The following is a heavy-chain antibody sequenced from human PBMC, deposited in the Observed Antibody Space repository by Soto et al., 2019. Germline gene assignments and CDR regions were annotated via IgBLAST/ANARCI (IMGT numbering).Heavy chain of an antibody. V-gene: IGHV3-23*01. D-gene: IGHD4-17*01. Sequence: QPGGSLRLSCAASGFTFSSYAMSWVRQAPGKGLERVSAISGSGGSTYYADSVKGRFTISRDNSKNTLYLQMNSLRAEDTAVYYCPADTGLDPYYYYGMDVWGQGTTVTVSS. CDR2: ISGSGGST. J-gene: IGHJ6*02. CDR1: GFTFSSYA. CDR3: PADTGLDPYYYYGMDV.